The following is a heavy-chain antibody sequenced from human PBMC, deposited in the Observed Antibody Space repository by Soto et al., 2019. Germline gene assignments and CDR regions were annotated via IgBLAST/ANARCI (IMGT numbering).Heavy chain of an antibody. CDR1: GLTFSSYA. D-gene: IGHD3-22*01. CDR3: AKDRYYDSSGSDV. CDR2: ISGSGGST. Sequence: GGSLRLSCAASGLTFSSYAMSWVRQAPGKGLEWVSAISGSGGSTYYADSVKGRFTISRDNSKNTLYLQMNSLRAEDTAVYYCAKDRYYDSSGSDVWGQGTTVTVSS. V-gene: IGHV3-23*01. J-gene: IGHJ6*02.